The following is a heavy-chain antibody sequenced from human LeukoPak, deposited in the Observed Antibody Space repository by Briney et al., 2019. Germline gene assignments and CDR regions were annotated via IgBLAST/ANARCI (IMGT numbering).Heavy chain of an antibody. Sequence: SGTLSLTCTVSGGSISSSSYYWGWIRQPPGKGLEWIGSIYYSGSTYYNPSLKSRVTISVDTSKNQFSLKLSSVTAADTAVYYCASGGGYGDYAWFDPWGQGTLVTVST. D-gene: IGHD4-17*01. CDR2: IYYSGST. CDR3: ASGGGYGDYAWFDP. J-gene: IGHJ5*02. CDR1: GGSISSSSYY. V-gene: IGHV4-39*01.